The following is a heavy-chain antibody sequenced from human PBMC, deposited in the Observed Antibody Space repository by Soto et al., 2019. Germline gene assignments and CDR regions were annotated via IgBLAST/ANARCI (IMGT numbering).Heavy chain of an antibody. J-gene: IGHJ6*02. CDR3: ARGHIVVVPAATYYGIDV. Sequence: QVQLVQSGAEVKKPGSSVKVSCKASGGTFSSYAISWVRQAPGQGLEWMGGIIPIFGTANYAQKFQGRVTITADKSTSTAYMELSSLRSEDTAVYYCARGHIVVVPAATYYGIDVWGQGTTVTVSS. V-gene: IGHV1-69*06. CDR1: GGTFSSYA. D-gene: IGHD2-2*01. CDR2: IIPIFGTA.